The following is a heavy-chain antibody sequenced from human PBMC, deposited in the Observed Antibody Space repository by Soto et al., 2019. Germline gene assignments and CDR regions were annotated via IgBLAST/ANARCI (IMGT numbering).Heavy chain of an antibody. J-gene: IGHJ4*02. CDR2: ILPIMVSV. Sequence: QVHLVQSGSEVKKPGSSVTVSCKASGGTFNTYTFSWVRQAPGQGLEWMGSILPIMVSVNYAHDFRGRLSITADPSTTTAYMELTSLTSHDTAIYYCARIPRYSYPTSDPLDNWGQGTLVTVSS. CDR3: ARIPRYSYPTSDPLDN. V-gene: IGHV1-69*01. CDR1: GGTFNTYT. D-gene: IGHD2-15*01.